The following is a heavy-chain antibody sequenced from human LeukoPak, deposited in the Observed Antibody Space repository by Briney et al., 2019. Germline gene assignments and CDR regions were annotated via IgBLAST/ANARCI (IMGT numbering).Heavy chain of an antibody. CDR3: ARDNRDDYYDSRGYFGAFDI. D-gene: IGHD3-22*01. V-gene: IGHV4-31*03. CDR1: GGSISSGGYY. CDR2: IYYSGST. J-gene: IGHJ3*02. Sequence: SETLSLTCTVSGGSISSGGYYWSWIRQHPGKGLEWIGYIYYSGSTYYNPSLKSRVTISVDTSKNQFSLKLSSVTAADTAVYYCARDNRDDYYDSRGYFGAFDIWGQGTMVTVSS.